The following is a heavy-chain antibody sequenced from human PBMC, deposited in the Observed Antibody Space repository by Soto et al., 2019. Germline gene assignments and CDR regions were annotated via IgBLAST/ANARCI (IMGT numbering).Heavy chain of an antibody. V-gene: IGHV4-4*07. J-gene: IGHJ4*02. CDR2: IYISGTT. CDR3: ARINGGSPDF. Sequence: SETLSLTCTVSGGSMNAHFWSWIRQSAGKGLEWIGHIYISGTTMYNPSPKSRVTMSVDPPKNQLSLKLTSVTAADTAVYYCARINGGSPDFWGQGTLVTVSS. D-gene: IGHD2-15*01. CDR1: GGSMNAHF.